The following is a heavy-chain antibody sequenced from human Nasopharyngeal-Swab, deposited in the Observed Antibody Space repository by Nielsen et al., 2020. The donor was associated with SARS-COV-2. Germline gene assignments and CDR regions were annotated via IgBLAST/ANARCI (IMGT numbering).Heavy chain of an antibody. CDR2: ISGSGGST. J-gene: IGHJ5*02. V-gene: IGHV3-23*01. CDR1: GFTFSSYA. Sequence: EGSLRLSCAASGFTFSSYAMSWVRQAPGKGLEWVSAISGSGGSTYYADSVKGRFTISRDNSKNTLYLQMNSLRAEDTAVYYCAKDIAAYISGNWFDPWGQGTLVTVSS. CDR3: AKDIAAYISGNWFDP. D-gene: IGHD6-6*01.